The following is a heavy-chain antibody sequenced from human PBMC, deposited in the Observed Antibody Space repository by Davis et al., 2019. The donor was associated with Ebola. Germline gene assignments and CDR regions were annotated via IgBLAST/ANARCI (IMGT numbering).Heavy chain of an antibody. D-gene: IGHD3-10*01. J-gene: IGHJ6*02. CDR3: ARDGADYYGLDV. Sequence: AASVKVSCKAFGYTFTNYYLHWVRQAPGQGLEWMGVIHPSAGYTNYAQKFQGRVTITRDTSTSTVYMEVRRLRSEDTAVYYCARDGADYYGLDVWGQGTAVTVSS. V-gene: IGHV1-46*01. CDR2: IHPSAGYT. CDR1: GYTFTNYY.